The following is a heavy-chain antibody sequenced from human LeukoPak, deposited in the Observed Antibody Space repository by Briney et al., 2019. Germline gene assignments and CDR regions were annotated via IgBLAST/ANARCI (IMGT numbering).Heavy chain of an antibody. CDR1: GGSISSSSYY. CDR2: IYYSGST. V-gene: IGHV4-39*07. Sequence: SETLSLTCTVSGGSISSSSYYWGWIRQPPGEGLEWIGSIYYSGSTYYNPSLKSRVTISVDTSKNQFSLRLSSVTAADTAVYYCARYGVDFDYWGQGTLVTVSS. D-gene: IGHD4-17*01. J-gene: IGHJ4*02. CDR3: ARYGVDFDY.